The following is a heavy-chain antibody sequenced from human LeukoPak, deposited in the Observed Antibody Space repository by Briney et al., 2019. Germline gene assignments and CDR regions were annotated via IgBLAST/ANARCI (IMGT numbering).Heavy chain of an antibody. Sequence: PSETLSLTCTVSGGSISSHYWSWLRQPPGKGLEWIGYIYYSGSTNYNPSLKSRVTISVDTSKNQFSLKLSSVTAADTAVYYCAREATMVRGVIITHYMDVWGKGTTVTVSS. CDR1: GGSISSHY. D-gene: IGHD3-10*01. CDR3: AREATMVRGVIITHYMDV. V-gene: IGHV4-59*11. J-gene: IGHJ6*03. CDR2: IYYSGST.